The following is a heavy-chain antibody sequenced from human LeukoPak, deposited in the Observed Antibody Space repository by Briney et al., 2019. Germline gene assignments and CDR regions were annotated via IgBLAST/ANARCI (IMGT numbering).Heavy chain of an antibody. J-gene: IGHJ5*02. D-gene: IGHD4-17*01. CDR2: INPNSGGS. CDR1: GYTFTDYY. Sequence: ASVKVSCKPSGYTFTDYYIHWVRQAPGQGPEWMGWINPNSGGSNSAQKFQGRVTKTWDTSISTVYMELSSLRSEDTAVYYCARAVSTVTTGEINWFDPWGQGPLVTVSS. CDR3: ARAVSTVTTGEINWFDP. V-gene: IGHV1-2*02.